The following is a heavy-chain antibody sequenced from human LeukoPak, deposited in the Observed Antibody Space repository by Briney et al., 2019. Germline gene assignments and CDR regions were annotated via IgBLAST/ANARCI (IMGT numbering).Heavy chain of an antibody. D-gene: IGHD4-23*01. J-gene: IGHJ4*02. CDR1: GFTFSSYS. V-gene: IGHV3-48*01. CDR3: ARLHDYGGNSALDY. Sequence: GGSLRLSCAASGFTFSSYSMNWVRQAPGKGLEWVSYISSSSSTIYYADSVKGRFTISRDNAKNSLYLQMNSLRAEDTAVYYCARLHDYGGNSALDYWGQGTLVTVSS. CDR2: ISSSSSTI.